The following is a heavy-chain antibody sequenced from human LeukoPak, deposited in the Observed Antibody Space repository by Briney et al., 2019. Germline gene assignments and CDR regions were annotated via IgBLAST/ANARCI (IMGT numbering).Heavy chain of an antibody. J-gene: IGHJ4*02. V-gene: IGHV1-46*01. CDR3: ARDQEAFDY. CDR2: IYPRDGST. Sequence: ASVKVSCKASGYSFTSNYIHWVRQAPGQGLEWMGMIYPRDGSTSYAQKFQGRVTVTRDTTTSTVHMELSGLRSEDTAVYYCARDQEAFDYWGQGTLVTVSS. CDR1: GYSFTSNY.